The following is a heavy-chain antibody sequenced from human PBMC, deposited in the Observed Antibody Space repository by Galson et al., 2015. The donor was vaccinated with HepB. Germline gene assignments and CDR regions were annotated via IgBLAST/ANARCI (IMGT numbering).Heavy chain of an antibody. CDR1: GFTFSDYY. CDR3: ASHRYNWNYVGPWFDP. V-gene: IGHV3-11*01. Sequence: SLRLSCAASGFTFSDYYMSWIRQAPGKGLEWVSYISSSGSTIYYADSVKGRFTISRDNAKNSLYLQMNSLRAEDTAVYYCASHRYNWNYVGPWFDPWGQGTLVTVSS. D-gene: IGHD1-7*01. J-gene: IGHJ5*02. CDR2: ISSSGSTI.